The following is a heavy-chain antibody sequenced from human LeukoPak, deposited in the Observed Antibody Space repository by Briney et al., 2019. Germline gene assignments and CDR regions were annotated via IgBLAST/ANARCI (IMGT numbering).Heavy chain of an antibody. D-gene: IGHD5-24*01. Sequence: ASVKVSCKASGGTFSSYAISWVRQAPGQGLEWMGGIIPIFGTANYAQKFQGRVTITTDESTSTAYMELSSLRSEDTAVYYCARETEMATMQYYFGYWGQGTLVTVSS. J-gene: IGHJ4*02. CDR2: IIPIFGTA. CDR1: GGTFSSYA. V-gene: IGHV1-69*05. CDR3: ARETEMATMQYYFGY.